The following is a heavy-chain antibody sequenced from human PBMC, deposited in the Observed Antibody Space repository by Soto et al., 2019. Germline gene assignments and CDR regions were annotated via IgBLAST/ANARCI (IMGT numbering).Heavy chain of an antibody. Sequence: ASVKVSCKASGYTFTSYAMNWVRQAPGQGLEWMGWINTNTGNPTYAQGFTGRFVFSLDTSVSTAYLQICSLKAEDTAVYYCARDRWSLRRIAVAGMGLPYWFDPWGQGTLVTSPQ. J-gene: IGHJ5*02. D-gene: IGHD6-19*01. CDR3: ARDRWSLRRIAVAGMGLPYWFDP. CDR2: INTNTGNP. CDR1: GYTFTSYA. V-gene: IGHV7-4-1*01.